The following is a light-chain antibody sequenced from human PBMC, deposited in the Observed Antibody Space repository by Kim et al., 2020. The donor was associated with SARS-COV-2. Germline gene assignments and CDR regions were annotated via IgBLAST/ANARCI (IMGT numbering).Light chain of an antibody. CDR2: YDS. J-gene: IGLJ3*02. V-gene: IGLV3-21*04. Sequence: APGKTAWITCGGNNIGSKSLHWYQQKPGQAPVLVIYYDSDRPSGIPERFSCSNSANTATLTISRVEAGDEADYYCQVWDSSSDHCVFGGGTQLTVL. CDR1: NIGSKS. CDR3: QVWDSSSDHCV.